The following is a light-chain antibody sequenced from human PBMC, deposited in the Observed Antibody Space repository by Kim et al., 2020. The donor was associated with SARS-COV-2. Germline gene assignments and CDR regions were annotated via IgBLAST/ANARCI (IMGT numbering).Light chain of an antibody. CDR3: ISFTTVSTWV. CDR2: FVT. J-gene: IGLJ3*02. CDR1: SSDIGGFNY. Sequence: GQSFTISCPGTSSDIGGFNYVSWFQQHPGKAPQLMIYFVTERPSGVSSRFSGSKSGNTASLTISGLQAEDEADYYCISFTTVSTWVFGGGTQLTVL. V-gene: IGLV2-14*04.